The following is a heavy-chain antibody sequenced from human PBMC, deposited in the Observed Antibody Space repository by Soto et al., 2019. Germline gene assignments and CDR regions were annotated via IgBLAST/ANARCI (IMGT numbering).Heavy chain of an antibody. CDR2: IFDSGTT. D-gene: IGHD6-19*01. J-gene: IGHJ2*01. V-gene: IGHV4-30-2*01. Sequence: WTWIRQPPGKGLEWIGYIFDSGTTNYNPSLKSRVTISVDMSKKQFSQKLNSVTAADTAVYYCARDREAVAGHWYFDLWGRGTLVTVSS. CDR3: ARDREAVAGHWYFDL.